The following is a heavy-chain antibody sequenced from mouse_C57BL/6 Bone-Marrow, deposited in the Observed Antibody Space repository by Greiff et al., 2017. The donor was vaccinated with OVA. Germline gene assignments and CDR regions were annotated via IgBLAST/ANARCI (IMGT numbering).Heavy chain of an antibody. V-gene: IGHV1-82*01. CDR3: ARWLLFMDY. CDR2: IYPGDGDT. Sequence: VQLQQSGPELVKPGASVKISCKASGYAFSSSWMNWVKQRPGKGLVWIGRIYPGDGDTNYNGKFKGKATLTADKSSSTAYMQLSSLTSEDSAVYFCARWLLFMDYWGQGTSVTVSS. CDR1: GYAFSSSW. J-gene: IGHJ4*01. D-gene: IGHD2-3*01.